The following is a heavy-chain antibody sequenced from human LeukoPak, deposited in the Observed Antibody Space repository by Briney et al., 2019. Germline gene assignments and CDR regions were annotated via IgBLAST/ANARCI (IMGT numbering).Heavy chain of an antibody. Sequence: SETLSLTCTVSGYSISSGYYWGWIRQPPGKGLEWIGSIYHSGSTYHNPSLKSRVTISVDTSKNQFSLKLSSVTAADTAVYYCARGVVPAAIYDYYYMDVWGKGTTVTVSS. J-gene: IGHJ6*03. CDR3: ARGVVPAAIYDYYYMDV. CDR2: IYHSGST. D-gene: IGHD2-2*01. CDR1: GYSISSGYY. V-gene: IGHV4-38-2*02.